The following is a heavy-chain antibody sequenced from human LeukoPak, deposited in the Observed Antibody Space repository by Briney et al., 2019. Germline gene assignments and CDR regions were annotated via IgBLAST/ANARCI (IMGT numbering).Heavy chain of an antibody. J-gene: IGHJ3*02. CDR1: GFTFSSYW. V-gene: IGHV3-7*01. CDR2: IKQDGSEK. D-gene: IGHD3-22*01. CDR3: ARGGRYYDSSGYYGLGAFDI. Sequence: GGSLRLSCAASGFTFSSYWMSWVRQAPGKGLEWVANIKQDGSEKYYVDSVKGRFTISRDNAKNSLYLQMNSLRAEDTAVYYCARGGRYYDSSGYYGLGAFDIWGQGTMVTVSS.